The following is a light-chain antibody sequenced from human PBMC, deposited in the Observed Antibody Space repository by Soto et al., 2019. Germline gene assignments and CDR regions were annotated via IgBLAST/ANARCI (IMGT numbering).Light chain of an antibody. V-gene: IGKV3-11*01. CDR3: QQRSNWPRT. J-gene: IGKJ1*01. CDR2: DAS. CDR1: QSVSRY. Sequence: EIVLSQSPATLSLSPGDRATLSCRARQSVSRYLAWYQQKPGQAPRLLIYDASDRATGIPARFSGSGSGTDFTLTISSLEPEDFAVYYCQQRSNWPRTFGQGTKVEIK.